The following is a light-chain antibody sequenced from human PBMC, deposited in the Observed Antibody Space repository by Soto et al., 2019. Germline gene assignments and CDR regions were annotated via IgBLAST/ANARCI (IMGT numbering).Light chain of an antibody. V-gene: IGKV3-20*01. Sequence: EIVLTQSPGTLSLSSGERATLSCRASQSVSSYLAWYQQKPGQAPRLLIYGASSRATGIPDRFSGSGSGTDFTLTISRLEPEDFAVYYCQQYGSSPPWTFGQGTKVDIK. CDR1: QSVSSY. CDR3: QQYGSSPPWT. J-gene: IGKJ1*01. CDR2: GAS.